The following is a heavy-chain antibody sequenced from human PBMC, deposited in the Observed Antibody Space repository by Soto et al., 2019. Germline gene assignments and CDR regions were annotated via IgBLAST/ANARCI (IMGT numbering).Heavy chain of an antibody. CDR3: ARQIYDSDTGPNFQYYFDS. CDR1: GFTFSNYP. V-gene: IGHV3-23*01. J-gene: IGHJ4*02. CDR2: ISGSGA. D-gene: IGHD2-8*02. Sequence: PGGSLRLSCAASGFTFSNYPMSWVRQAPGKGLEWVSVISGSGAFYADSVKGRFTISRDHSKNTLYLQMNSLRGDDTAVYYCARQIYDSDTGPNFQYYFDSWGQGTPVTVSS.